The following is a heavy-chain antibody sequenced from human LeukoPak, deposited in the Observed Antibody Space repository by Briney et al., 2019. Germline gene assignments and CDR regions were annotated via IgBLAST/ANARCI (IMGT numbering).Heavy chain of an antibody. CDR1: GGSFSGYY. V-gene: IGHV4-34*01. D-gene: IGHD3-10*01. J-gene: IGHJ4*02. Sequence: SETLSLTCAVYGGSFSGYYWSWIRQPPGKGLEWIGEINHSGSTNYNPSLKSRVTISVDTSKNQFSLKLSSVTAADTAVYYCGRGPLWFGELAYFDYWGQGTLVTVSS. CDR2: INHSGST. CDR3: GRGPLWFGELAYFDY.